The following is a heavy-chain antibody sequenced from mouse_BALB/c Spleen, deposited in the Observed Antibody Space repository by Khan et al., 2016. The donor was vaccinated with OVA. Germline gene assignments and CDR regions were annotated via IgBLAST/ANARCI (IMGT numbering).Heavy chain of an antibody. CDR2: IIYTGYT. J-gene: IGHJ3*01. D-gene: IGHD2-12*01. Sequence: EVQLQESGPSLVKPSQTLSLTCSVTGDSITSGYWNWIRKFPENKLEYMGYIIYTGYTYYNPSLQSRISITRNTSNNQTYLQLNAVTDEDTATYYCARSTYRYAFVYWGQGTLVTVSA. V-gene: IGHV3-8*02. CDR3: ARSTYRYAFVY. CDR1: GDSITSGY.